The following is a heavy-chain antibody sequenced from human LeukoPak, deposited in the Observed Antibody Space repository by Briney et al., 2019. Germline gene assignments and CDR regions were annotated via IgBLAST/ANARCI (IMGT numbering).Heavy chain of an antibody. CDR2: INHSGST. CDR3: ARHTVWGFGELWIWFDP. D-gene: IGHD3-10*01. J-gene: IGHJ5*02. V-gene: IGHV4-34*01. CDR1: GGSFSGYY. Sequence: SETLSLTCAVYGGSFSGYYWSWIRQPPGKGLEWIGEINHSGSTNYNPSLKSRVTISVDTSKNQFSLKLSSVTAADTAVYYCARHTVWGFGELWIWFDPWGQGTLVTVSS.